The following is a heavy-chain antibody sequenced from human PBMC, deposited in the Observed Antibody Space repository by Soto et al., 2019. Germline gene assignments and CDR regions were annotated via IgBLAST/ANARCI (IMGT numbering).Heavy chain of an antibody. D-gene: IGHD4-17*01. V-gene: IGHV1-18*04. CDR3: ARGTVTSGRWFGP. CDR2: ISSLNGNT. CDR1: DSTFTGYT. J-gene: IGHJ5*02. Sequence: QVHLVQSETEVKEPGASVTVSCKTSDSTFTGYTINWVRQAPGQGLEWLGWISSLNGNTNYARKSQGRLTMTTNTSATTAYMELRSLRSDDTAVYFCARGTVTSGRWFGPWGQGTLVTVSS.